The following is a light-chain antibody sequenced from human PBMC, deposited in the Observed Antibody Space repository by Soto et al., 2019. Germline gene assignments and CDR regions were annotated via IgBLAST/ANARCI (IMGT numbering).Light chain of an antibody. Sequence: DIQMTQSPSTLSASVGDRVTITCRASQTISSGLAWYQQKPGKAPKLLIYRASTLESGVPSRFSGSGSGTEFTFTISSLQPDDFATYYCHQYNSFPWTFGQATKVEIK. V-gene: IGKV1-5*03. CDR3: HQYNSFPWT. J-gene: IGKJ1*01. CDR1: QTISSG. CDR2: RAS.